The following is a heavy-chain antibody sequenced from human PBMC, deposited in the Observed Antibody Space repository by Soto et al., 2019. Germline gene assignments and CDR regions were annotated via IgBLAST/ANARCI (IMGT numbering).Heavy chain of an antibody. V-gene: IGHV3-33*01. D-gene: IGHD3-10*01. J-gene: IGHJ4*02. CDR3: ARDHDYYGSGSPIRSRFDY. Sequence: GGSLRLSCAASGFTFSSYGMHWVRQAPGKGLEWVAVIWYDGSNKYYADSVKGRFTISRDNSKNTLYLQMNSLRAEDTAVYYCARDHDYYGSGSPIRSRFDYWGQGTLVTVSS. CDR2: IWYDGSNK. CDR1: GFTFSSYG.